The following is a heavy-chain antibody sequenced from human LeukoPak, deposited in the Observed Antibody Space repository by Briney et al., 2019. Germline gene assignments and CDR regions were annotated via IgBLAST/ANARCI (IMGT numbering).Heavy chain of an antibody. Sequence: GGSLRLSWAASGFTFSSYAMHWVRQAPGKGLEWVAVISYDGSNKYYADSVKGRFTISRDNSKNTLYLQMNSLRAEDTAVYYCARDFAHAFDIWGQGTMVTVSS. CDR1: GFTFSSYA. V-gene: IGHV3-30-3*01. J-gene: IGHJ3*02. CDR2: ISYDGSNK. CDR3: ARDFAHAFDI.